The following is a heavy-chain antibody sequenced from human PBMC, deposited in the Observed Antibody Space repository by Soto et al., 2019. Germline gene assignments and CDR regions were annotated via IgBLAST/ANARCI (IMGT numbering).Heavy chain of an antibody. CDR3: ARGSAGHCNSGTPLD. V-gene: IGHV3-30-3*01. CDR2: ISDDGINE. J-gene: IGHJ4*02. CDR1: GFTFSTYA. Sequence: QVQVVESGGGVVQPEKSLRLSCAASGFTFSTYAMHWVRQAPGKGLEWVAVISDDGINEYYADSVKGRFTISRDNSKSMLYLQVNGLRAEDTAVYYCARGSAGHCNSGTPLDWGQGTLVTVSS. D-gene: IGHD3-10*01.